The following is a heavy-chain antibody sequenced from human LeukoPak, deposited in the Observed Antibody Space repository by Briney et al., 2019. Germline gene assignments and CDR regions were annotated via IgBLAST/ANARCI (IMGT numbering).Heavy chain of an antibody. V-gene: IGHV1-2*02. D-gene: IGHD6-19*01. J-gene: IGHJ5*02. CDR3: AKGRVVAGSKSLTYHWLDP. Sequence: GASVKVSCKASGYTFTGYYMHWVRQAPGQGLEWMGWINPNSGGTNYAQKFQDRVTMTRDTSIGTAYMGLSRLRSDDTAVYYCAKGRVVAGSKSLTYHWLDPWGQGTLVTVSS. CDR1: GYTFTGYY. CDR2: INPNSGGT.